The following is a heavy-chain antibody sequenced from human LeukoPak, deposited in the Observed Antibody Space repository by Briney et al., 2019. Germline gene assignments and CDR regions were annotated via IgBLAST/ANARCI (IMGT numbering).Heavy chain of an antibody. CDR3: ARIAAGGDY. V-gene: IGHV4-34*01. D-gene: IGHD6-25*01. J-gene: IGHJ4*02. CDR1: GGSFSGYY. Sequence: PSETLSLTCAVYGGSFSGYYWIWIRQPPGKGLEWIGEINHSGSTNYNPSLKSRVTISVDTSKNHFSLKLSSVTAADTAVYYCARIAAGGDYWGQGTLVTVSS. CDR2: INHSGST.